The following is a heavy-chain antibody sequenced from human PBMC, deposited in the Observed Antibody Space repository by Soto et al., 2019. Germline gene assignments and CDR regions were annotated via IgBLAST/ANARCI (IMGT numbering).Heavy chain of an antibody. Sequence: QVQLVQSGAEVKKPGASVKVSCKASGYTFTGYYMHWVRQAPGQGLEWMGWINPNSGGTNYAQKFQGWVTMTRDTSISTAYMELSRLRSDDTAXXXXXXXRGYYGSDAFDIWGQGTMVTVSS. D-gene: IGHD3-22*01. J-gene: IGHJ3*02. CDR1: GYTFTGYY. CDR2: INPNSGGT. CDR3: XXXRGYYGSDAFDI. V-gene: IGHV1-2*04.